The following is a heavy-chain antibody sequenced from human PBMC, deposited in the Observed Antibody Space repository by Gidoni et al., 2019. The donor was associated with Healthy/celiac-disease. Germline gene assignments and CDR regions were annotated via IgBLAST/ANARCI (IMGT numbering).Heavy chain of an antibody. Sequence: EVQLVESGGGVGRPGGSLRLSCAASGFTFDDYGMSWVRQAPGKGLEWVSGINWNGGSTGYADSVKGRFTISRDNAKNSLYLQMNSLRAEDTALYYCAPGMNYYGSGSHLALDYWGQGTLVTVSS. J-gene: IGHJ4*02. CDR3: APGMNYYGSGSHLALDY. V-gene: IGHV3-20*04. CDR1: GFTFDDYG. CDR2: INWNGGST. D-gene: IGHD3-10*01.